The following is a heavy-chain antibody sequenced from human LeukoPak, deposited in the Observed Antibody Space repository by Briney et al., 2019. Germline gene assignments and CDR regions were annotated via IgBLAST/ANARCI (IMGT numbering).Heavy chain of an antibody. J-gene: IGHJ4*02. CDR2: IRKSGRII. Sequence: GGSLSLSCAASGFTFSDYYMNWIRQPPGKGLEWLSYIRKSGRIIYYADSVKGRFTISRDNTKNSLYLQMNSLRAEDTAVYYCVRDLGWLQFDYWGQGTLVTVSS. CDR1: GFTFSDYY. D-gene: IGHD5-24*01. CDR3: VRDLGWLQFDY. V-gene: IGHV3-11*04.